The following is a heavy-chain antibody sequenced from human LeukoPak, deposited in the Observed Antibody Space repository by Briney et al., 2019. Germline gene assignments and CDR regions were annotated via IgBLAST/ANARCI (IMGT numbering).Heavy chain of an antibody. CDR2: ISYDGSNK. D-gene: IGHD2-2*01. J-gene: IGHJ4*02. V-gene: IGHV3-30-3*01. CDR1: GFTFSSYA. CDR3: ARPYCSSTSCHAGPFDY. Sequence: GGSLRLSCAASGFTFSSYAMHWVRQAPGKGLGWVAVISYDGSNKYYADSVKGRFTISRDNSKNTLYLQMNSLRAEDTAVYYCARPYCSSTSCHAGPFDYWGQGTLVTVSS.